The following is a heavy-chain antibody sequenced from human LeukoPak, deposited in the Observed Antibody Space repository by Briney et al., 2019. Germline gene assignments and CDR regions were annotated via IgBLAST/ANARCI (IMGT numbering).Heavy chain of an antibody. CDR2: IHPSTGKP. CDR3: ARAFQSLGGLSLPDY. J-gene: IGHJ4*02. V-gene: IGHV7-4-1*02. Sequence: ASVKVSCKTSGYTFTNYAMNCVRQAPGQGLEWMGWIHPSTGKPTYAQGFTGRFVFSLDTSVSTTYLQISSLKAEDTAVYYCARAFQSLGGLSLPDYWGQGTLVTVSS. CDR1: GYTFTNYA. D-gene: IGHD3-16*02.